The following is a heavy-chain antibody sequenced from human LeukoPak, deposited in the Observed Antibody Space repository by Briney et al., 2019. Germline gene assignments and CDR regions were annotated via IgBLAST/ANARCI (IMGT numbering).Heavy chain of an antibody. Sequence: GASVKVSCKASGYTFTSYDINWVRQATGQGLEWMGWMNPNSGNTGYAQKFQGRVTMTRNTSISTAYMELSSLRSADTAVYYCARGTEKYYYDSSGYSTLYYMDVWGKGTTVTVSS. CDR3: ARGTEKYYYDSSGYSTLYYMDV. CDR2: MNPNSGNT. V-gene: IGHV1-8*01. J-gene: IGHJ6*03. D-gene: IGHD3-22*01. CDR1: GYTFTSYD.